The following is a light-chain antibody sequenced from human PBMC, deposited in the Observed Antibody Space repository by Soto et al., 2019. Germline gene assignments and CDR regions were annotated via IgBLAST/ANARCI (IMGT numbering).Light chain of an antibody. CDR3: QQYNNWPYT. J-gene: IGKJ2*01. CDR1: QSVSSN. V-gene: IGKV3-15*01. Sequence: EMVMTQSPATLSVSPGERATLSCRASQSVSSNLAWYQQKPGQAPRLLIYGASTRATGITARFSGSGSGTEFTRTISSLQSEDFAVYYCQQYNNWPYTFGQGTKLEIK. CDR2: GAS.